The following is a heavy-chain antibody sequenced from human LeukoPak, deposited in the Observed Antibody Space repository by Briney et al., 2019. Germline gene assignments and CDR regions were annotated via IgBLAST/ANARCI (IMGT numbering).Heavy chain of an antibody. CDR2: IYHSGST. V-gene: IGHV4-38-2*02. Sequence: SETLSLTCTVSGYSISSGYYWGWIRQPPGKGLEWIGSIYHSGSTYYNPSLKSRVTISVDTSKNQFSLKLSSVTAADTAVYYCASTLGTTPRWGQGTMVTVSS. CDR3: ASTLGTTPR. J-gene: IGHJ3*01. D-gene: IGHD4-11*01. CDR1: GYSISSGYY.